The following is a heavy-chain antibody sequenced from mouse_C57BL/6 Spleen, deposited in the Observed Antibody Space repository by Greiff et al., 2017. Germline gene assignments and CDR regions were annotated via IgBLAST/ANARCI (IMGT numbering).Heavy chain of an antibody. CDR1: GFTFSSYA. Sequence: DVTLVESGGGLVKPGGSLKLSCAASGFTFSSYAMPWVRQTPEKRLEWVATISDGGSYTYYPDNVKGRFTISRDNAKNNLYLQMSHLKSEDTAMFYCASDLGVYYGYYEGYFDYWGQGTTLTVSS. V-gene: IGHV5-4*03. D-gene: IGHD2-1*01. CDR3: ASDLGVYYGYYEGYFDY. J-gene: IGHJ2*01. CDR2: ISDGGSYT.